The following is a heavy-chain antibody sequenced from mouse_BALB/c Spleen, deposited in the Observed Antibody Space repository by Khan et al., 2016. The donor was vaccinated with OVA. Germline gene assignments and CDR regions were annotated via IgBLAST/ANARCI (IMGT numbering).Heavy chain of an antibody. V-gene: IGHV2-3*01. Sequence: VKLKESGPGLVAPSQSLSITCTVSGFSLTNYGVNWVRQPPGKGLEWLGVMWGDGSTNFHSALKSRLIISKDNSQSQVFLELNSLQTDDTATYYCAKFTPDYYSMDYWGQGTSVTVSS. CDR3: AKFTPDYYSMDY. CDR1: GFSLTNYG. J-gene: IGHJ4*01. CDR2: MWGDGST. D-gene: IGHD1-1*01.